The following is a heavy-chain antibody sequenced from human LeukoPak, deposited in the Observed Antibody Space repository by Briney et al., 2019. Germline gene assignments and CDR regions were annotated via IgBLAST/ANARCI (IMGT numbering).Heavy chain of an antibody. V-gene: IGHV1-18*04. J-gene: IGHJ6*02. Sequence: GASVKVSCKASGYTFTGYYMHWVRQAPGQGLEWMGWISAYNGNTNYAQKLQGRVTMTTDTSTSTAYMELRSLRSDDTAVYYCARPEGYYYYGMDVWGQGTTVTVSS. CDR2: ISAYNGNT. CDR3: ARPEGYYYYGMDV. CDR1: GYTFTGYY.